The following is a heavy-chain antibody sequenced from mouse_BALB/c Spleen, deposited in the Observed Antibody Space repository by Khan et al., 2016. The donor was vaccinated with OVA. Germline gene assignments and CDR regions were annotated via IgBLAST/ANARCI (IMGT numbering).Heavy chain of an antibody. J-gene: IGHJ3*01. CDR2: IYPGGDYT. CDR3: ARAGYGGFVY. Sequence: QVQLQQSGPELVKPGASVKMSCKASGYSFTDYLISWVKQRSGQGLEWIGEIYPGGDYTYYNEKFKGKATLTSDKSSNTAYIYLNSLTSEDSAVYFCARAGYGGFVYWGQGTLVTVSA. CDR1: GYSFTDYL. V-gene: IGHV1-81*01. D-gene: IGHD3-2*02.